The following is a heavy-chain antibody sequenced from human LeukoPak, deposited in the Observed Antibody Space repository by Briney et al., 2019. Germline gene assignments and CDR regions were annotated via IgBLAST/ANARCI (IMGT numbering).Heavy chain of an antibody. D-gene: IGHD6-19*01. CDR3: ARVPYSSGWYYYYYMDV. V-gene: IGHV4-38-2*02. Sequence: SETLSLTCTVSGYSISSGYYWGWIRQPPGKGLEWIGSIYHSGSTNYNPSLKGRVTISVDKSKNQFSLKLSSVTAADTAVYYCARVPYSSGWYYYYYMDVWGKGTTVTVSS. CDR1: GYSISSGYY. CDR2: IYHSGST. J-gene: IGHJ6*03.